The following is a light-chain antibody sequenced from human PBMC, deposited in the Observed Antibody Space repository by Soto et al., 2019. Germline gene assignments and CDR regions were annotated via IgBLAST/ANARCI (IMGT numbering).Light chain of an antibody. Sequence: SYELTQPPSVSVAPEKTATITCGGTNIGDKRVHWYRQKQGQAPVLLISYDSDRPSGIPERFSGSNSGNTATLTISRVEAGDEADYYCQVWDIMTDNYVFGGGTKLTVL. V-gene: IGLV3-21*04. CDR3: QVWDIMTDNYV. J-gene: IGLJ1*01. CDR2: YDS. CDR1: NIGDKR.